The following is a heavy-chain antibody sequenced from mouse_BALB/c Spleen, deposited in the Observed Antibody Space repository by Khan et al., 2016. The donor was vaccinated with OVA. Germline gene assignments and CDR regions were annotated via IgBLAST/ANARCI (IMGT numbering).Heavy chain of an antibody. CDR2: INTYTGEP. CDR3: ARVGYSGTMDY. CDR1: GYTFTNYG. Sequence: QIQLVQSGPELKKPGETVKISCKASGYTFTNYGMNWVKQAPGKGLKWMGFINTYTGEPTYADDFKGRFAFSSETSASTAYLQINNLKNEDTSTYFCARVGYSGTMDYWGQGTSVTVSS. V-gene: IGHV9-3-1*01. J-gene: IGHJ4*01. D-gene: IGHD2-14*01.